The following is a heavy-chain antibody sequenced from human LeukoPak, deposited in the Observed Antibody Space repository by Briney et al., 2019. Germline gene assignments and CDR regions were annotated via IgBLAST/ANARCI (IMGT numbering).Heavy chain of an antibody. Sequence: SETLSLTCAVYGGSFSGYYWSWIRQPPGKGLEWIGEINHSGSTNYNPSLKSRVTISVDTSKNQFSPKLSSVTAADTAVYYCARGRRLAVAASFDYWGQGTLVTVSS. D-gene: IGHD6-19*01. CDR1: GGSFSGYY. CDR2: INHSGST. J-gene: IGHJ4*02. V-gene: IGHV4-34*01. CDR3: ARGRRLAVAASFDY.